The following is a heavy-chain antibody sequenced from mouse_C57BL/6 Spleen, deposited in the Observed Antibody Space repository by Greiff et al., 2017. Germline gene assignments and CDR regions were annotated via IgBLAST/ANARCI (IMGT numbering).Heavy chain of an antibody. CDR3: ARGRYYGSSYDYFDY. Sequence: QVQLKQPGAELVMPGASVKLSCKASGYTFTSYWMHWVKQRPGQGLEWIGEIDPSDSYTNYNQKFKGKSTLTVDKSSSTAYMQLSSLTSEDSAVYYCARGRYYGSSYDYFDYWGQGTTLTVSS. CDR2: IDPSDSYT. CDR1: GYTFTSYW. D-gene: IGHD1-1*01. J-gene: IGHJ2*01. V-gene: IGHV1-69*01.